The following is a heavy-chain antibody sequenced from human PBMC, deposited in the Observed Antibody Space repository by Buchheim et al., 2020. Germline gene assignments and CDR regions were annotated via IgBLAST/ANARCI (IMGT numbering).Heavy chain of an antibody. J-gene: IGHJ6*02. CDR1: GGSISSYY. CDR2: IYYSGST. D-gene: IGHD1-26*01. V-gene: IGHV4-59*01. CDR3: ARDRMWELLGSGYYYYGMDV. Sequence: QVQLQESGPGLVKPSETLSLTCTVSGGSISSYYWSWIRQPPGKGLEWIGYIYYSGSTNYNPSLKSRVTISVDTSKNQFSLKLSSVTAADTAVYYCARDRMWELLGSGYYYYGMDVWGQGTT.